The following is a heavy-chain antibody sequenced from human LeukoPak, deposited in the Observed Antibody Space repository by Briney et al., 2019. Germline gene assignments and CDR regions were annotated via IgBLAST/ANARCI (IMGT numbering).Heavy chain of an antibody. CDR2: ISSNGGST. J-gene: IGHJ4*02. CDR3: VKGRSGGSYGM. V-gene: IGHV3-64D*09. D-gene: IGHD1-26*01. Sequence: GGSLRLSCSASGFTFSDSGMHWVRQAPGKGLECVSAISSNGGSTYYADSVKGRFTISRDNSKNTLYLQMSSLRAEDTAVYYCVKGRSGGSYGMWGQGTLLTVSS. CDR1: GFTFSDSG.